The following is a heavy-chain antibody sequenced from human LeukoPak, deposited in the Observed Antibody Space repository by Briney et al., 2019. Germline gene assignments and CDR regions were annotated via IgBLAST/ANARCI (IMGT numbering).Heavy chain of an antibody. D-gene: IGHD3-9*01. CDR2: ISGSGGST. Sequence: PGGSLRLSCAASGFTFSSYAMSWVRQAPGKGLEWVSAISGSGGSTYYADSVKGRFTISRDNSKNTLYLQMNSLRAEDTAVYYCAKDAPDGGLTIFDQPVTRRYWGQGTLVTVSS. CDR3: AKDAPDGGLTIFDQPVTRRY. V-gene: IGHV3-23*01. J-gene: IGHJ4*02. CDR1: GFTFSSYA.